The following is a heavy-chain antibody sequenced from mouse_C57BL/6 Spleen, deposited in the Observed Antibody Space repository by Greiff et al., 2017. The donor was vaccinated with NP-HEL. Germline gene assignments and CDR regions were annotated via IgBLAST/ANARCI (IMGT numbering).Heavy chain of an antibody. D-gene: IGHD1-1*01. V-gene: IGHV3-8*01. Sequence: DVKLQESGPGLAKPSQTLSLTCSVTGYSITSDYWNWIRKFPGNKLEYMGYISYSGSTYYNPSLKSRISITRDTSKNQYYLQLNSVTTEDTATYYCARRTPLTTVVASYWYFDVWGTGTTVTVSS. CDR1: GYSITSDY. CDR2: ISYSGST. CDR3: ARRTPLTTVVASYWYFDV. J-gene: IGHJ1*03.